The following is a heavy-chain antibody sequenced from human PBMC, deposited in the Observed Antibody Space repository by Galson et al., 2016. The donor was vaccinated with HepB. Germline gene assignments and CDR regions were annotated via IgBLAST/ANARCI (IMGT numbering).Heavy chain of an antibody. Sequence: SLRLSCAASGFTFNSYGMHWVRQAPGKGLEWVAIIWDDGSSEYYADSVKGRFTISRDNSKNTLFLQMNSLRPEDTAVYYCAKLLSRLGDGYKSNSDYWGQGTLVTVSS. CDR1: GFTFNSYG. D-gene: IGHD5-24*01. CDR2: IWDDGSSE. CDR3: AKLLSRLGDGYKSNSDY. J-gene: IGHJ4*02. V-gene: IGHV3-30*02.